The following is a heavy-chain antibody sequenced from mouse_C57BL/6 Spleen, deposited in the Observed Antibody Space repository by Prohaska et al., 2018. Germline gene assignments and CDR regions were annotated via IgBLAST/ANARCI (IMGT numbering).Heavy chain of an antibody. CDR1: GYTFTSYW. V-gene: IGHV1-64*01. CDR2: IHPNSGST. J-gene: IGHJ4*01. Sequence: QVQLQQPGAELVKPGASVKLSCKASGYTFTSYWMHWVKQRPGQGLEWIGMIHPNSGSTNYNEKFKSNATLTVDKSSSTAYMQLSSLTSEDSAVYYCARSGGYDSGAMDYWGQGTSVTVSS. CDR3: ARSGGYDSGAMDY. D-gene: IGHD1-1*01.